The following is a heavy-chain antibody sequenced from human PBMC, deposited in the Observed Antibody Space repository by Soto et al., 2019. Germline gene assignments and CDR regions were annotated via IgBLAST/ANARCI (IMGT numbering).Heavy chain of an antibody. D-gene: IGHD3-16*01. CDR3: AKNRDYDYDAFDV. J-gene: IGHJ3*01. Sequence: GGSLRLSCAASGFTFSRYGMHWVRQAPGRGLEWVAVIWYDGSNIYYADSVKGRFTISRDNSKDTLDLQMNSLRAEDTAVYYCAKNRDYDYDAFDVWGQETVVTVSS. CDR1: GFTFSRYG. CDR2: IWYDGSNI. V-gene: IGHV3-33*06.